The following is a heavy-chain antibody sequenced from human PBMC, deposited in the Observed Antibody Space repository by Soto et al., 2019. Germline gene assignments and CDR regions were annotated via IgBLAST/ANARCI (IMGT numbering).Heavy chain of an antibody. V-gene: IGHV5-10-1*01. CDR3: ARVHSSGALYGMDV. D-gene: IGHD6-25*01. CDR1: GYNFTNYW. Sequence: GESLKISCKASGYNFTNYWITLVRQMPGKGLEWMGRIDPSDSYTKYSPSFQGHVTISVDKSIDIVYLQWSNLKASDTAMYYCARVHSSGALYGMDVWGKGTTVTVS. J-gene: IGHJ6*04. CDR2: IDPSDSYT.